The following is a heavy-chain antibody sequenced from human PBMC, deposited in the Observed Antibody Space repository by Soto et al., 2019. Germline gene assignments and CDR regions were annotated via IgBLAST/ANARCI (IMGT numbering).Heavy chain of an antibody. V-gene: IGHV3-73*01. CDR2: IRNKGNSYAT. Sequence: GGSLRLSCAASGFTFSVSAMHWVRQASGKGLEWVGRIRNKGNSYATEYTASVKDRFTISRDDSKNTVYLQMNSLKTEDTAVYYCSRQDPVGVVQNDALDFWGQGTVVTVSS. J-gene: IGHJ3*01. CDR3: SRQDPVGVVQNDALDF. D-gene: IGHD2-8*01. CDR1: GFTFSVSA.